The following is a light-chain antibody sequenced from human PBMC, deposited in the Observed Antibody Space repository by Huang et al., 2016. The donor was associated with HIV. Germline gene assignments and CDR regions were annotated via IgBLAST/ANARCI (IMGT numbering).Light chain of an antibody. CDR2: KAS. CDR1: QSIGPW. CDR3: QHYNSHWLIT. V-gene: IGKV1-5*03. J-gene: IGKJ5*01. Sequence: DIQMTQFPSTLSASVGDRFTIPCRARQSIGPWLAWYHHQPGKPPKLLIYKASTLQSGVPSRFSGSGSGTEFTLTISCLESDDFATYYCQHYNSHWLITFGQGTRLEMK.